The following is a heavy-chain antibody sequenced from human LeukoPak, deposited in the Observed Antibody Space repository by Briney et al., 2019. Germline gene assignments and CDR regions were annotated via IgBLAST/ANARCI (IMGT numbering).Heavy chain of an antibody. V-gene: IGHV3-43*02. J-gene: IGHJ4*02. Sequence: AGSLRLSCAASGFTSYNHAMHWVRQAPGKGLEWLSVISEDGGTTSYADSVKGRFTISRDNSKNSLYLQMNNLRTEDTALYYCAKAAGFWGQGTLVTVSS. CDR2: ISEDGGTT. CDR3: AKAAGF. CDR1: GFTSYNHA. D-gene: IGHD6-25*01.